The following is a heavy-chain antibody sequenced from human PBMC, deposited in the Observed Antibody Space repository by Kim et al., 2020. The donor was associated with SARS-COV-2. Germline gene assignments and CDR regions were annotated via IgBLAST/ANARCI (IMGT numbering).Heavy chain of an antibody. Sequence: GGSLRLSCAASEFTFRQYGMNWVRQAPGKGLEWVSYICSARGMKNYADSVKGRFTISRDNAKNSLFLQMNSLRAEDTAIYYCARDLYVSGWYTYNALDFCGQRTTGTVSS. CDR1: EFTFRQYG. J-gene: IGHJ6*02. V-gene: IGHV3-48*04. CDR2: ICSARGMK. CDR3: ARDLYVSGWYTYNALDF. D-gene: IGHD6-19*01.